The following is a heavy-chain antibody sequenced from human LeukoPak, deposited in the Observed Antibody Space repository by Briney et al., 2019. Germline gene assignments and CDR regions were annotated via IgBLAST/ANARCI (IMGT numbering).Heavy chain of an antibody. CDR2: INPNSGGT. CDR1: GGTFSSYA. CDR3: ARSGVWLRLMDV. D-gene: IGHD5-12*01. J-gene: IGHJ6*04. V-gene: IGHV1-2*02. Sequence: ASVKVSCKASGGTFSSYAISWVRQAPGQGLEWMGWINPNSGGTNYAQKFQGRVTMTRDTSISTAYMELSRLRSDDTAVYYCARSGVWLRLMDVWGKGTTVTVSS.